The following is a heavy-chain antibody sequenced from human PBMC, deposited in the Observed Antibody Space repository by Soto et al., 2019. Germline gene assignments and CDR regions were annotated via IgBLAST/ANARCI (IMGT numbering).Heavy chain of an antibody. J-gene: IGHJ4*01. CDR2: IFWDDDE. D-gene: IGHD2-15*01. CDR1: GFSLSTSAVG. V-gene: IGHV2-5*02. CDR3: AHRTYWAGVSCSDY. Sequence: QITLKESGPTLVKPTQTLTLACTFSGFSLSTSAVGVGWIRQPPGKALEWLATIFWDDDERYNPSLMTRLTITKDTSKSQVVRTMTNMDPIDAATYYCAHRTYWAGVSCSDYWGHGILVTVSS.